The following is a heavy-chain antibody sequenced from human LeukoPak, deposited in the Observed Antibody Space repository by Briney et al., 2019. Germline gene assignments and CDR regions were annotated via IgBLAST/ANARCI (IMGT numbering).Heavy chain of an antibody. CDR1: GFTFSGYA. CDR3: AKLRYSGYGPGDY. J-gene: IGHJ4*02. D-gene: IGHD5-12*01. CDR2: ISDSGAST. V-gene: IGHV3-23*01. Sequence: PGGSRGLSCGASGFTFSGYAMGWVRQAPGKGLDWVSDISDSGASTYYADSVKGRFTVSRDNSKNTLYLQMNSLRAEDTAIYYCAKLRYSGYGPGDYWGQGTLVTVSS.